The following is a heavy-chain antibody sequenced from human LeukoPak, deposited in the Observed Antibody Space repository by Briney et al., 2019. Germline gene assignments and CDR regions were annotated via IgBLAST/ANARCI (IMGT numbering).Heavy chain of an antibody. CDR1: GFTFSSYA. J-gene: IGHJ5*01. CDR3: AQSGQFDS. D-gene: IGHD2-8*02. CDR2: ISYDGSNK. V-gene: IGHV3-30*04. Sequence: GGTLRLSCAASGFTFSSYAMHWVRQAPGKGLEWVAVISYDGSNKYYADSVKGRFTISRDNSKNTLYLQMNSLRAEDTAVYYCAQSGQFDSWGQGTLVTVSS.